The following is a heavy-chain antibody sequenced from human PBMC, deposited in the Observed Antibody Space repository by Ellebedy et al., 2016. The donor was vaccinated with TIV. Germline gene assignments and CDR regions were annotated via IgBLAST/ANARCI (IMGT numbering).Heavy chain of an antibody. CDR1: GFTFSTYG. CDR3: ARNLFSCCANGICPPGD. CDR2: IWYDGSNT. J-gene: IGHJ4*02. Sequence: PGGSLTLSCAASGFTFSTYGMHWVRQAPGKGLEWVAVIWYDGSNTYYADSVKGRFTISRDNSKNMLFLQMNSLRSDDTAVDYCARNLFSCCANGICPPGDWGQGTLLTVSS. D-gene: IGHD2-8*01. V-gene: IGHV3-33*01.